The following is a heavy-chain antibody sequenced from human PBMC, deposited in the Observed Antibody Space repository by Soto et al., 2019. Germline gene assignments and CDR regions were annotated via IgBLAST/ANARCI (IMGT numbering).Heavy chain of an antibody. CDR2: IKQDESEK. CDR1: GFTFSGYW. Sequence: QTGGSLRLSCAASGFTFSGYWMAWVRQAPGKGLEWVASIKQDESEKFYVDSVKGRFTISRDNAKKTVYLQMNGLRAEDTAVYYCARDPGPRAAAIRGLGWFDPWGQGTLVTVSS. CDR3: ARDPGPRAAAIRGLGWFDP. D-gene: IGHD2-2*01. V-gene: IGHV3-7*03. J-gene: IGHJ5*02.